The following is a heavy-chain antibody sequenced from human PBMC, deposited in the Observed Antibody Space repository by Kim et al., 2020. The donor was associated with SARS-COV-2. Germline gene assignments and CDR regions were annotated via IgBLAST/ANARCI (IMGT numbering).Heavy chain of an antibody. D-gene: IGHD6-13*01. CDR1: GGSFSSYY. CDR2: IHYSGST. J-gene: IGHJ4*02. CDR3: ARENLSIAATGRRALDY. Sequence: SETLSLTCAVSGGSFSSYYWSWIRQPPGKGLEWIGYIHYSGSTNYNPSLKSRVSMSIDTSKNQFSLKLNSVTAADTAVYYCARENLSIAATGRRALDYWGQGTLVTVSS. V-gene: IGHV4-59*01.